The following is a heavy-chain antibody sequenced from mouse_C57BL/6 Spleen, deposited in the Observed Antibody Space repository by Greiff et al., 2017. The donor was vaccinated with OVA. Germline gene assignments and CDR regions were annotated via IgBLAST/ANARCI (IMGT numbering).Heavy chain of an antibody. CDR3: ARQGGYGSWFAY. D-gene: IGHD1-2*01. V-gene: IGHV1-76*01. CDR2: IYPGSGNT. J-gene: IGHJ3*01. Sequence: QVQLKESGAELVRPGASVTLSCKASGYTFTDYYINWVKQRPGQGLEWIARIYPGSGNTYYNEKFKGKATLTAEKSSSTAYMQLSSLTSEDSAVYFCARQGGYGSWFAYWGQGTLVTVSA. CDR1: GYTFTDYY.